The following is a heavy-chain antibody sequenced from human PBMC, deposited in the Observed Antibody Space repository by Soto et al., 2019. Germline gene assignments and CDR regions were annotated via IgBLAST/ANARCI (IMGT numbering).Heavy chain of an antibody. V-gene: IGHV3-23*01. CDR2: ISGSGGST. D-gene: IGHD2-21*01. CDR1: GFTFSSYA. CDR3: AKKSDSSAVREGGFDY. J-gene: IGHJ4*02. Sequence: GGSLRLSCAASGFTFSSYAMSWVRQAPGKGLEWVSAISGSGGSTYYADSVKGRFTISRDNSKNTLYLQMNSLRAEDTAVYYCAKKSDSSAVREGGFDYWGQGTLVTVSS.